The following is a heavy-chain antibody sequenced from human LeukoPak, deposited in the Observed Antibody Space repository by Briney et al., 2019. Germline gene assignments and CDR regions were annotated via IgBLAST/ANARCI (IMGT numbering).Heavy chain of an antibody. V-gene: IGHV3-21*01. CDR2: ISSSSSYI. CDR3: AREELGISAFDI. J-gene: IGHJ3*02. D-gene: IGHD7-27*01. CDR1: GFTFSSYS. Sequence: PGGSLRLSCAASGFTFSSYSMNWVRQAPGKGLEWVSSISSSSSYIYYADSVKGRFTISRDNAKNSLYLQMNSLRAEDTSVYYCAREELGISAFDIWGQGTMVTVSS.